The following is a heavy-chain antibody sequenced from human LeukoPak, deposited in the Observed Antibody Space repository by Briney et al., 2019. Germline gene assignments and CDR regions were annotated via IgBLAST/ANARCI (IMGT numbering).Heavy chain of an antibody. Sequence: SVKVSCKASGGTFSSYTISWVRQAPAQGLEGMGRIIPILGIANYAQKFQGRVTITADKSTSTAYMELSSLRSEDTAVYYCARDLGIAVGDIWGQGTMVTVSS. D-gene: IGHD6-19*01. CDR3: ARDLGIAVGDI. CDR2: IIPILGIA. V-gene: IGHV1-69*04. J-gene: IGHJ3*02. CDR1: GGTFSSYT.